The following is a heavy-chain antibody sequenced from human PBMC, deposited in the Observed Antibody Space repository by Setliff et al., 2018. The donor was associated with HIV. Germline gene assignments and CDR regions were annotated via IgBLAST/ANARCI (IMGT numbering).Heavy chain of an antibody. CDR1: GYTFITYY. CDR3: AKVMSITMVRGALGN. CDR2: INPRSGST. J-gene: IGHJ4*02. Sequence: ASVKVSCKASGYTFITYYMHWVRQAPGQGLEWMGIINPRSGSTNYAQKFQDRVTMTSDTSTRTVYMELSSLRSDDTAVYYCAKVMSITMVRGALGNWGQGTLVTVSS. D-gene: IGHD3-10*01. V-gene: IGHV1-46*01.